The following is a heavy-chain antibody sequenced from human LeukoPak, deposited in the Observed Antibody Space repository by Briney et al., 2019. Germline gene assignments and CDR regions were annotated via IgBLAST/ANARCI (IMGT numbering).Heavy chain of an antibody. V-gene: IGHV3-74*01. Sequence: GGSLRLSCAASGFTFRSSWIHWVRQVPGKGPMWVSRISSDGSTTNYADSVKGRFTISRDNAKNSLYLQMNSLRAEDTAVYYCASIAVAGKRIYYFDYWGQGTLVTVSS. CDR3: ASIAVAGKRIYYFDY. CDR1: GFTFRSSW. CDR2: ISSDGSTT. D-gene: IGHD6-19*01. J-gene: IGHJ4*02.